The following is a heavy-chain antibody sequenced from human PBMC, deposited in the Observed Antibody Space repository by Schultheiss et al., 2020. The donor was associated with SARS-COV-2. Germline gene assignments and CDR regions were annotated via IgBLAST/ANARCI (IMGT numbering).Heavy chain of an antibody. Sequence: SETLSLSCTVSGGSISSYYWSWIRQPPGKGLEWIGYIYYSGSTNYNPSLKSRVTMSVDTSKNQFSLKLSSVTAADTAVYYCARDGSAVASSWFDPWGQGTLVTVSS. CDR2: IYYSGST. J-gene: IGHJ5*02. V-gene: IGHV4-59*12. CDR1: GGSISSYY. D-gene: IGHD6-19*01. CDR3: ARDGSAVASSWFDP.